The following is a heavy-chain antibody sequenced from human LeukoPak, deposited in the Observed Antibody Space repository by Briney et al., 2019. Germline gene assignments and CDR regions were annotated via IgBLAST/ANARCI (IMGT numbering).Heavy chain of an antibody. Sequence: PGRSLRLSCAASGFTFSSYGMHWVRQTPGKGLEWVAVISYDGSNKYYADSVKGRFTISRDNSKNTLYLQMNSLRAEDTAVYYCAKGAPYGSGSYPDYWGQGTLVTVS. J-gene: IGHJ4*02. D-gene: IGHD3-10*01. CDR2: ISYDGSNK. CDR1: GFTFSSYG. V-gene: IGHV3-30*18. CDR3: AKGAPYGSGSYPDY.